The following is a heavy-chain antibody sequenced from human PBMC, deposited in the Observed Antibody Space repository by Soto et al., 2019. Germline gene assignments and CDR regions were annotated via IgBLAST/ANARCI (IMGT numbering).Heavy chain of an antibody. CDR3: ATSYGNAWYTY. D-gene: IGHD6-13*01. J-gene: IGHJ4*02. CDR1: GGSISSYF. CDR2: IYYSGST. Sequence: PSETLSLTCTVSGGSISSYFWSWIRQPPGKGLEWIGYIYYSGSTNYNPSLKSRLTISVDTSKNQFSLQLTSVTVEDTAVYYRATSYGNAWYTYWGQGTQVTVSS. V-gene: IGHV4-59*01.